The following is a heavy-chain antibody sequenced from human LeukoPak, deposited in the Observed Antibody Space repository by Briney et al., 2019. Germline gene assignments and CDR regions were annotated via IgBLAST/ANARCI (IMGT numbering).Heavy chain of an antibody. J-gene: IGHJ4*02. CDR1: GDTFINYY. D-gene: IGHD3-9*01. V-gene: IGHV1-46*01. CDR3: ATDDILTGSSEFDY. CDR2: INPSGGSV. Sequence: GASVKVSCKASGDTFINYYMHWVRQAPGRGLEWMGIINPSGGSVSYAQKFQGRVTMTRDTSTSTVYMDLSSLRSEDTAVYYCATDDILTGSSEFDYWGQGTLVTVSS.